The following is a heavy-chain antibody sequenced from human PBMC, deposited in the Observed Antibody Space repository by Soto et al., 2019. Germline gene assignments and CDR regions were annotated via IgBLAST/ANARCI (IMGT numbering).Heavy chain of an antibody. D-gene: IGHD5-12*01. CDR1: GFTFSSYG. V-gene: IGHV3-33*01. J-gene: IGHJ5*02. Sequence: LGGSLRLSCAASGFTFSSYGMHWVRQAPGKGLEWVAVIWYDGSNKYYADSVKGRFTISRDNSKNTLYLQMNSLRAEDTAVYYCARGYSGYEGWFDPWGQGTLVTVSS. CDR2: IWYDGSNK. CDR3: ARGYSGYEGWFDP.